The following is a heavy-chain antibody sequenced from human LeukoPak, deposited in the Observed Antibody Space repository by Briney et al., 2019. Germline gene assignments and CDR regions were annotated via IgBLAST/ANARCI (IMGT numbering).Heavy chain of an antibody. V-gene: IGHV3-74*01. Sequence: PGGSLRLSWAASGFTFSSYWMHWVRQAPGMGLVWVSRINSDGSSTRYADSVKGRFTISRDNAKNTLYLQMNSLRAEDTAVYYCARDRSSSWYFSLDPWGQGTLVTVSS. J-gene: IGHJ5*02. CDR1: GFTFSSYW. D-gene: IGHD6-13*01. CDR2: INSDGSST. CDR3: ARDRSSSWYFSLDP.